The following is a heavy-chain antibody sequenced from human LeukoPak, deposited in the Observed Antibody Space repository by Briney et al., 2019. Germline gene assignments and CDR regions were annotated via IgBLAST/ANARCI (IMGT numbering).Heavy chain of an antibody. J-gene: IGHJ4*02. CDR2: IYPDDSNT. CDR1: GYNFPIYW. CDR3: ARPRYSSDLDLSH. Sequence: GESLKISCQGSGYNFPIYWIGWVRQMPGQGLEWMGIIYPDDSNTIYGPSFQGQVTISADKSINTAYLQWSSLKASDTAMYYCARPRYSSDLDLSHWGQGTLVTVSS. V-gene: IGHV5-51*01. D-gene: IGHD6-25*01.